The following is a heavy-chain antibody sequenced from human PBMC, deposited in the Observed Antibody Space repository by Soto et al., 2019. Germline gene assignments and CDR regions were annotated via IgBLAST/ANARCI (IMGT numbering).Heavy chain of an antibody. D-gene: IGHD4-17*01. CDR3: AKDRELRSYYYGMDV. V-gene: IGHV3-30*18. J-gene: IGHJ6*02. Sequence: GGSLRLSCAASGFTFSSYGMHWVRQAPGKGLEWVAVISYDGSNKYYADSVKGRFTISRDNSKNTLYLQMNSLRAEDTAVYYCAKDRELRSYYYGMDVWGQATRVTVS. CDR2: ISYDGSNK. CDR1: GFTFSSYG.